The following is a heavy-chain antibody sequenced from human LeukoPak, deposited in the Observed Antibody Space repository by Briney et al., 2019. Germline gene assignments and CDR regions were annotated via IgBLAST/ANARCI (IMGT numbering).Heavy chain of an antibody. V-gene: IGHV4-39*01. CDR3: ARHSSWSEFDY. CDR1: GGSISSGGYS. CDR2: IYYSGST. J-gene: IGHJ4*02. D-gene: IGHD2-2*01. Sequence: PSETLSLTCAVSGGSISSGGYSWSWIRQPPGKGLEWIGSIYYSGSTYYNPSLKSRVIMSVDTSKNQFSLKLSSLTAADTAVYYCARHSSWSEFDYWGQGTLVTVSS.